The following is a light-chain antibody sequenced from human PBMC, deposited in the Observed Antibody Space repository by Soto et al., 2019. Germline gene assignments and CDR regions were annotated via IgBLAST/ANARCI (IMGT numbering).Light chain of an antibody. J-gene: IGKJ1*01. CDR3: QQYKNSPRT. Sequence: EVVMTQSPDSLSVSPRERATLSCSASQSVSSNLDWYQQKPGKAPRLLIYGASTRATGISARFSGSGSGTEFTLTISSLQPEDFAIYYCQQYKNSPRTFGHGTQVDIK. CDR1: QSVSSN. V-gene: IGKV3-15*01. CDR2: GAS.